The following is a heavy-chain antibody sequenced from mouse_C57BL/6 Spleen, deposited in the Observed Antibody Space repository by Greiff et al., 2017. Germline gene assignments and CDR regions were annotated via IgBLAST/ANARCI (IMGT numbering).Heavy chain of an antibody. CDR2: ISSGSSTI. V-gene: IGHV5-17*01. Sequence: DVKLVESGGGLVKPGGSLKLSCAASGLTFSDYGMHWVRQAPEKGLEWVAYISSGSSTIYYADTVKGRFTISRDNAKNTLFLQMTSLRSEDTAMYYWARDGNYYAMDYWGQGTSVTVSS. CDR1: GLTFSDYG. D-gene: IGHD2-1*01. J-gene: IGHJ4*01. CDR3: ARDGNYYAMDY.